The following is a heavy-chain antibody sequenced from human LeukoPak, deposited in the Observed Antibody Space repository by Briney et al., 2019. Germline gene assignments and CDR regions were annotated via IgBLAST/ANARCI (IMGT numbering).Heavy chain of an antibody. J-gene: IGHJ4*02. CDR3: GRHRISGGSYYFDF. Sequence: GESLKISCKGSGYSFTTYWITWVRQMPGKGLEWMGRIDPSDSYTNYSPSFQGHFTISADKSISTAYLQWSSLQASDSAMYYCGRHRISGGSYYFDFWGQGTLVTVSS. V-gene: IGHV5-10-1*01. CDR1: GYSFTTYW. D-gene: IGHD1-26*01. CDR2: IDPSDSYT.